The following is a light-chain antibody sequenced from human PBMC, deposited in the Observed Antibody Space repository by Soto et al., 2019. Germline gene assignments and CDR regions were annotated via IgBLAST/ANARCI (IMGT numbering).Light chain of an antibody. CDR2: GES. V-gene: IGKV1-NL1*01. Sequence: DIQMTQSPSSLSASIGDRVTITCRASQGISSSLAWYQQKPGKVPKLLIYGESSRATGIPDRFSGSGSGTEFTLTISRLEPEDFAVYYCQQFGSSSWTFGQGTKVEIK. CDR1: QGISSS. CDR3: QQFGSSSWT. J-gene: IGKJ1*01.